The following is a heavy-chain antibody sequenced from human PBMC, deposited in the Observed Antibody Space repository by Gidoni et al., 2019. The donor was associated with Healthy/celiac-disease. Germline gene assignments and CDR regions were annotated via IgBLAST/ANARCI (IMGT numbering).Heavy chain of an antibody. CDR3: ARDRHNGDYFDY. CDR2: IWYDGSNK. J-gene: IGHJ4*02. Sequence: QVQLVESGGGVVQPGRSLRLSCAASGFTFSSYGMHWVRQAPGKGLEWVAVIWYDGSNKYYADSVKGRFTISRDNSKNTLYLQMNSLRAEDTAVYYCARDRHNGDYFDYWGQGTLVTVSS. CDR1: GFTFSSYG. D-gene: IGHD1-1*01. V-gene: IGHV3-33*01.